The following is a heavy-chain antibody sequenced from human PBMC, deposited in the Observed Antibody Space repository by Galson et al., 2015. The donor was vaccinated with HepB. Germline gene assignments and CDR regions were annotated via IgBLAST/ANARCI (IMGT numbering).Heavy chain of an antibody. J-gene: IGHJ4*02. D-gene: IGHD5-24*01. CDR1: GFMFNNYG. CDR3: AKGPLYNYVYLDY. V-gene: IGHV3-30*18. CDR2: ISYEGSRI. Sequence: SLRLSCAASGFMFNNYGMIWIRQAPGKGLDWVAAISYEGSRIYYGDSVKGRFTISRDNSNNMLHLQMDSLRLDDTAVYYCAKGPLYNYVYLDYWGQGTLVTVSS.